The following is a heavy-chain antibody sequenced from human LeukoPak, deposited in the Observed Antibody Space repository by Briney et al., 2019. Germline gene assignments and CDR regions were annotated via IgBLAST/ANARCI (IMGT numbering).Heavy chain of an antibody. CDR3: ARDRVDYYGSGSYSTIYYFDY. CDR1: GFTFSDYY. Sequence: GGSLRLSCAASGFTFSDYYMSWIRQAPGKGLEWVSYISSSSSYTNYADSVKGRFTISRDNAKNSLYLQMNSLSAEDTAVYYCARDRVDYYGSGSYSTIYYFDYWGQGTLVTVSS. J-gene: IGHJ4*02. CDR2: ISSSSSYT. D-gene: IGHD3-10*01. V-gene: IGHV3-11*06.